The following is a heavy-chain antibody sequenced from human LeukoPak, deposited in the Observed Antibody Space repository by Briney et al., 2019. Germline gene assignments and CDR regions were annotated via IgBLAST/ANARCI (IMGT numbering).Heavy chain of an antibody. J-gene: IGHJ3*02. CDR1: GGSIRSSSYY. Sequence: PSETLSLTCTVSGGSIRSSSYYWGWIHQPPGKGLEWIGSIYYSGSTYYNPSLKSRVAISVDTSKNQFSLKLNSVTAADTAVYYCARHLSTTSWDHAFDTWGPGTMVTVSS. CDR2: IYYSGST. D-gene: IGHD5/OR15-5a*01. V-gene: IGHV4-39*01. CDR3: ARHLSTTSWDHAFDT.